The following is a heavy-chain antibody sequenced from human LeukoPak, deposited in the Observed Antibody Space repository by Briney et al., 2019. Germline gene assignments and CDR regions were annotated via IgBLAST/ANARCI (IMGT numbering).Heavy chain of an antibody. CDR1: GFTFSNAW. D-gene: IGHD2-2*01. V-gene: IGHV3-15*01. Sequence: PGGSLRLSCAASGFTFSNAWMSWVRQAPGKGLEWDGRIKSKNDGGTTDYAAPVKGRFTISRDDSKNTLYLQMNSLKTEDTAVYYCTTDLTPYCSSTSCYDYWGQGTLVTVSS. J-gene: IGHJ4*02. CDR3: TTDLTPYCSSTSCYDY. CDR2: IKSKNDGGTT.